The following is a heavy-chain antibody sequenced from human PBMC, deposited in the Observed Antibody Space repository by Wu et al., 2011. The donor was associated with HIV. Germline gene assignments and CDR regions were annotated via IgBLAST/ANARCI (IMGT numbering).Heavy chain of an antibody. Sequence: QVQLVQSGAEVKKPGSSVKVSCKASGATFSSYAISWVRQAPGQGLEWMGRIIPIFGTANYAQKFQGRVTITADKSTSTAYMELSSLRSEDTAVYYCARNKILVVGDYYGMDVWGQGTTVTVSS. CDR3: ARNKILVVGDYYGMDV. CDR1: GATFSSYA. V-gene: IGHV1-69*14. CDR2: IIPIFGTA. D-gene: IGHD2-21*01. J-gene: IGHJ6*02.